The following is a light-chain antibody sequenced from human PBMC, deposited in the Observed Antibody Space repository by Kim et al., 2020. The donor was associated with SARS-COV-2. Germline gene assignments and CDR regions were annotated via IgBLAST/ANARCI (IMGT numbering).Light chain of an antibody. CDR1: KPIRND. J-gene: IGKJ5*01. CDR2: GVS. V-gene: IGKV3D-15*01. CDR3: QQYNDWPIT. Sequence: VTPGEGVTLSCRASKPIRNDLAWYQQRPGQAPRLVIYGVSTRATDIPVRFSGSGSGTDFTLTISSLQSEDFAVYYCQQYNDWPITFGQGTRLEIK.